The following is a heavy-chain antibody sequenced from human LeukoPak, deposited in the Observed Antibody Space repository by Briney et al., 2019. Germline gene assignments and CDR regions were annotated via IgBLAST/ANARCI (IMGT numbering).Heavy chain of an antibody. CDR3: AKDLWQQAGFDY. D-gene: IGHD6-13*01. J-gene: IGHJ4*02. V-gene: IGHV3-30*18. Sequence: PGGSLRLSCAASGFTFCSYGMHWVRQAPGKGLEWVAVISYDGSNKYYADSVKGRFTISRDNSKNTLYLQMNSLRAEDTAVYYCAKDLWQQAGFDYWGQGTLVTVSS. CDR2: ISYDGSNK. CDR1: GFTFCSYG.